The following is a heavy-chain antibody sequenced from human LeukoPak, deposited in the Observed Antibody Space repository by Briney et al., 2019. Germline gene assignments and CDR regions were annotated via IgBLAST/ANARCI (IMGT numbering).Heavy chain of an antibody. J-gene: IGHJ4*02. V-gene: IGHV4-4*07. CDR2: IYTSGST. D-gene: IGHD3-16*01. CDR3: ARSELLWFGGVKSGFDY. Sequence: PSETLSLTCTVSGGSHSSHYWSWIRPPAGKGLEWIGRIYTSGSTNYNPSLKSRVTMSVDTSKNQFSLKLSSVTAADTAVYYCARSELLWFGGVKSGFDYWGQGSLVTVSS. CDR1: GGSHSSHY.